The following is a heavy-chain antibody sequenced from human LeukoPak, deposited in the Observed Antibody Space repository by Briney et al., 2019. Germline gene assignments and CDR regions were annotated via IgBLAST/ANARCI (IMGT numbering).Heavy chain of an antibody. J-gene: IGHJ4*02. D-gene: IGHD2-2*02. Sequence: PSETLSLTCTVSGYSFDSGYYWGWIRQPPGKGLEWIANIYYSGSTSYNPSLKSRVTVSIDTSKNKFSLKLYSVSAADTALYYCARLYCISTSCYTIDYWGQGTLVTASS. V-gene: IGHV4-38-2*02. CDR2: IYYSGST. CDR3: ARLYCISTSCYTIDY. CDR1: GYSFDSGYY.